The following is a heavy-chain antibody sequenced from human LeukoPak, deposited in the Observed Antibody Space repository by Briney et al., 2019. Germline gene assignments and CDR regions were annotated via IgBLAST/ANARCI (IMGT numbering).Heavy chain of an antibody. CDR1: GFTFDDYT. CDR3: AKDVYSSGWYSGGAFDI. Sequence: GGSLRLSCAASGFTFDDYTMHWVRQAPGKGLEWVSLISWDGGSTYYADSVKGRFTISRDNSKNSLYLQMNSLRTEDTALYYCAKDVYSSGWYSGGAFDIWGQGTMVTVSS. CDR2: ISWDGGST. D-gene: IGHD6-19*01. V-gene: IGHV3-43*01. J-gene: IGHJ3*02.